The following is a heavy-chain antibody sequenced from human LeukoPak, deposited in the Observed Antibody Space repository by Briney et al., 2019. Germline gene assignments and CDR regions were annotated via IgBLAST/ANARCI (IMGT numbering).Heavy chain of an antibody. Sequence: PSETLSLTCTVSGGSISSRYWSWIRQPPGKGLEWIGYIYSGSTNYNPSLKSRVTISVDTSKNQFSLKLSSVTAADTAVYYCARGGGQYYDFWSGYYPFDYWGQGTLVTVSS. J-gene: IGHJ4*02. D-gene: IGHD3-3*01. CDR3: ARGGGQYYDFWSGYYPFDY. CDR2: IYSGST. CDR1: GGSISSRY. V-gene: IGHV4-59*11.